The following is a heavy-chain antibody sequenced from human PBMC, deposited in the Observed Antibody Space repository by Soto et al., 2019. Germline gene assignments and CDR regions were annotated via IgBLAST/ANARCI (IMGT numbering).Heavy chain of an antibody. CDR2: IIPIFGTA. V-gene: IGHV1-69*01. CDR1: GGTFSSYA. Sequence: QVQLVQSGAEVKKPGSSVKVSCKASGGTFSSYAISWVRQAPGQGLEWMGGIIPIFGTANYAQKFQGRVTITADESTSSAYMELSSLVSEHTSVYYCARGAGIVVVPAAMSYYYDGMDVWGQGTTVTVSS. CDR3: ARGAGIVVVPAAMSYYYDGMDV. D-gene: IGHD2-2*01. J-gene: IGHJ6*02.